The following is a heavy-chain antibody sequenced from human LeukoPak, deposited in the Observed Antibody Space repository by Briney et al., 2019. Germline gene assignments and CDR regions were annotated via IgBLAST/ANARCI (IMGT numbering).Heavy chain of an antibody. J-gene: IGHJ4*02. CDR1: GYHFTNYW. D-gene: IGHD3-22*01. Sequence: GGSLQIPCMGSGYHFTNYWIGGGRPMPGKSLEGMGILYPGDYDTRSSPSFQGQVTISADKSIRTAYLQWSSLTASDNAMYYCAREAYDSSGYHNHFDYWGQGALVTVSS. V-gene: IGHV5-51*01. CDR2: LYPGDYDT. CDR3: AREAYDSSGYHNHFDY.